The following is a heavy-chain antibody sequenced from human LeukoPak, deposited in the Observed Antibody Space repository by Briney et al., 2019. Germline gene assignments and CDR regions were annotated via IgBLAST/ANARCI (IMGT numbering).Heavy chain of an antibody. D-gene: IGHD2-2*01. Sequence: PGGSLRLSCSASGFTFSHYAMHWVRQAPEKGLESVSGIDSNGGSTYYADSVRGRFTISRDNSKNTLYLQMSSLRAEDTALYYCVKGSCSSAGSAACRLDDWGQGTLVIVSS. CDR1: GFTFSHYA. CDR3: VKGSCSSAGSAACRLDD. J-gene: IGHJ4*02. V-gene: IGHV3-64D*06. CDR2: IDSNGGST.